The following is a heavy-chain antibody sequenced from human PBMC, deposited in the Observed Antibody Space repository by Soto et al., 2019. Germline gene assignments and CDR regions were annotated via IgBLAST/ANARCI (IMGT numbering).Heavy chain of an antibody. CDR3: ARGRLRSGYLFDY. V-gene: IGHV4-61*08. Sequence: SETLSLTCTVSGGSISSGDYYWSWIRQPPGKGLEWIGYIYYSGSTNYNPSLKSRVTISVDTSKNQFSLKLSSVTAADTAVYYCARGRLRSGYLFDYWGQGTLVTVSS. J-gene: IGHJ4*02. CDR1: GGSISSGDYY. CDR2: IYYSGST. D-gene: IGHD3-22*01.